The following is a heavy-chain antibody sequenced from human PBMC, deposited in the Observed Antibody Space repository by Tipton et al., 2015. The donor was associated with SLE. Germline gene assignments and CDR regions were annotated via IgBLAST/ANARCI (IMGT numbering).Heavy chain of an antibody. D-gene: IGHD2-21*01. CDR3: ASQVASFDH. J-gene: IGHJ4*02. V-gene: IGHV4-39*01. CDR1: GDSISSMSYH. Sequence: TLSLTCTVSGDSISSMSYHWGWIRQPPGKGLEWIGSSFYRGSTSYTPSLQSRVTISVDTPKNQFSLKLSFVTASDTAVYYCASQVASFDHWGQGTLVTVSS. CDR2: SFYRGST.